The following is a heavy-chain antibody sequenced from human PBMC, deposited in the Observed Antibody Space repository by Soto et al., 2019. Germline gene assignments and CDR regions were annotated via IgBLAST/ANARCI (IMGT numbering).Heavy chain of an antibody. Sequence: QVQLVQSGAEVKKPGSSVKVSCKASGDAFTNYIFDWVRQAPGQGLAWMGGIIPMFGTPKYAQTFQDRVTISADVSTGTAYLEPTSLRFDDTAVYYCARGRDQPPVGLYFDSWGEGTRVTVSS. CDR3: ARGRDQPPVGLYFDS. J-gene: IGHJ4*02. V-gene: IGHV1-69*01. CDR1: GDAFTNYI. D-gene: IGHD1-26*01. CDR2: IIPMFGTP.